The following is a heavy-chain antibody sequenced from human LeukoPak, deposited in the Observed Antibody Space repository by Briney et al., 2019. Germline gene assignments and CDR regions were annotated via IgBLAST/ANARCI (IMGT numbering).Heavy chain of an antibody. J-gene: IGHJ3*01. V-gene: IGHV1-2*02. Sequence: ASVKVSCKASGGTFSSYAISWVRQAPGQGLEWMGWINPNSGGTNYAQKFQGRVTMTRDTSISTAYMELSRLRSDDTAVYYCARGGSQPYNLWGQGTMVTVSS. CDR2: INPNSGGT. CDR1: GGTFSSYA. D-gene: IGHD3-10*01. CDR3: ARGGSQPYNL.